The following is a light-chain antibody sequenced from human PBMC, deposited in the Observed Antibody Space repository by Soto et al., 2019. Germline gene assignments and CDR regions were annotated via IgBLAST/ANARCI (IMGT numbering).Light chain of an antibody. CDR2: EVT. V-gene: IGLV2-11*01. CDR1: SRDVGTYNY. CDR3: CSYAGNYALL. Sequence: QSALTQPRSVSGSPGQSVTVSCTGTSRDVGTYNYVSWYQQRPGTAPKVMIYEVTKRPSGVPDRFSGSKSANTASLTISGLQADDEADYYCCSYAGNYALLFGGGTKLTVL. J-gene: IGLJ2*01.